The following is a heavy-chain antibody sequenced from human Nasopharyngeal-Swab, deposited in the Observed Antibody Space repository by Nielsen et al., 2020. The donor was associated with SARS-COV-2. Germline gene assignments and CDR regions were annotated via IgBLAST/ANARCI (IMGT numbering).Heavy chain of an antibody. D-gene: IGHD3-3*01. V-gene: IGHV3-11*05. J-gene: IGHJ4*02. CDR2: ISSSSTYT. CDR3: TRVPYDFWSGYYSDY. CDR1: GFTFSDYY. Sequence: GGSLRLSCAASGFTFSDYYMSWIRQAPGKGLEWVSYISSSSTYTDYADSVKGRFTISRDNAKNSLYLQMNSLRAEDTAVYYCTRVPYDFWSGYYSDYWGQGTLVTVSS.